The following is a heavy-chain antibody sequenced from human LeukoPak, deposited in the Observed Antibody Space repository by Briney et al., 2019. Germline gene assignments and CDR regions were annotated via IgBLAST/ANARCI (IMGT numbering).Heavy chain of an antibody. J-gene: IGHJ6*02. CDR1: GFTFSSYW. CDR2: INSDGSST. D-gene: IGHD3-3*01. Sequence: QPGGSLRLSCAASGFTFSSYWMHWVHQAPGKGLVWVSRINSDGSSTSYADSVKGRFTISRDNAKNTLYLQMNSLRAEDTAVYYCAREGRDFWSGYRLRFDYYYYGMDVWGQGTTVTVSS. CDR3: AREGRDFWSGYRLRFDYYYYGMDV. V-gene: IGHV3-74*01.